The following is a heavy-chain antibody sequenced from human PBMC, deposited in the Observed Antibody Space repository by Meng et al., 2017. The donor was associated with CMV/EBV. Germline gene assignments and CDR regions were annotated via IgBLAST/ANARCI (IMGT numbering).Heavy chain of an antibody. J-gene: IGHJ3*02. V-gene: IGHV3-11*01. D-gene: IGHD3-3*01. CDR2: ISSSGSTI. CDR3: AREIVRSYYDFWSGYYSVPTGAFDI. CDR1: GFTFSDYY. Sequence: GGSLRLSCAASGFTFSDYYMSWIRQAPGKGREWVSYISSSGSTIYYADSVKGRFAISRDNAKNSLYLQMNSLRAEDTAVYYCAREIVRSYYDFWSGYYSVPTGAFDIWGQGTMVTVSS.